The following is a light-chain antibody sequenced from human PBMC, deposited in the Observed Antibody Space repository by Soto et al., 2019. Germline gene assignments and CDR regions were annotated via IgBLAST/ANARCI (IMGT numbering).Light chain of an antibody. Sequence: EIVLTQSPGTLSSSPGERATLSCRASQSVSSSYLAWYQHKPGQAPRLLIYASSSRATGIPDRFGGSGSGTDFTLTISRVEPEDFAVYYCQQYGDSSWTFGQGTKVEIK. CDR2: ASS. J-gene: IGKJ1*01. CDR3: QQYGDSSWT. CDR1: QSVSSSY. V-gene: IGKV3-20*01.